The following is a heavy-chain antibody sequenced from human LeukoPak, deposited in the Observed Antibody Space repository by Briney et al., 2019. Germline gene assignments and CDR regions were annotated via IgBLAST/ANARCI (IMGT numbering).Heavy chain of an antibody. Sequence: PSETLSLTCTVSGGSLSSGGYYWNWIRQLPGKGLECIGYINYSGSTYYNPSLKSRLTISLDTSMNQFSLKLSSVTAADTAVYYCARDAGGYSYGYGMDVWGQGTTVTVSS. CDR3: ARDAGGYSYGYGMDV. D-gene: IGHD5-18*01. CDR1: GGSLSSGGYY. J-gene: IGHJ6*02. CDR2: INYSGST. V-gene: IGHV4-31*03.